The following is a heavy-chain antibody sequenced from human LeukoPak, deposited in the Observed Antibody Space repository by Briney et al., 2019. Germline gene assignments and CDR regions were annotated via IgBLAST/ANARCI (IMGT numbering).Heavy chain of an antibody. V-gene: IGHV3-23*01. J-gene: IGHJ4*02. D-gene: IGHD2-8*01. Sequence: GGSLRLSCAASGFIFSSYAMSWVRQAPGKGLEWVSTISGSGGSTYYADSVKGRFTISRDNSKNTVYLQMNSLRAEDTAVYYXXXXXSCTNDXCXXDXXYWGQXTLVXVSS. CDR1: GFIFSSYA. CDR3: XXXXSCTNDXCXXDXXY. CDR2: ISGSGGST.